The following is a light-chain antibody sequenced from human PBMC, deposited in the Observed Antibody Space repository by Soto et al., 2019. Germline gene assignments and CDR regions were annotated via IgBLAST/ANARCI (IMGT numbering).Light chain of an antibody. CDR3: QQYGTSPLT. J-gene: IGKJ3*01. CDR1: ENVNINS. V-gene: IGKV3-20*01. Sequence: DIVLTQSPGTLSLSPGEGATLSCRASENVNINSLAWYQQKPGQPHRLLIYGAATKASAVPYRFSGSGSGADFTLTITGLEPEDFAVYYCQQYGTSPLTFGPGTRVD. CDR2: GAA.